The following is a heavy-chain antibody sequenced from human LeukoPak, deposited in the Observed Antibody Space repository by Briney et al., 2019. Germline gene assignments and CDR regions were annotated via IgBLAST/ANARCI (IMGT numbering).Heavy chain of an antibody. J-gene: IGHJ5*02. CDR3: ARTSDYYDSSGRGSRFDP. V-gene: IGHV4-59*01. D-gene: IGHD3-22*01. CDR1: GGSISSYY. Sequence: SETLSLTCTVSGGSISSYYWSWIRQPPGKGLEWIGYIYYSGSTNYNPSLKSRVTISVDTSKNQFSLKLRSVTAADTAVYYCARTSDYYDSSGRGSRFDPWGQGTLVTVSS. CDR2: IYYSGST.